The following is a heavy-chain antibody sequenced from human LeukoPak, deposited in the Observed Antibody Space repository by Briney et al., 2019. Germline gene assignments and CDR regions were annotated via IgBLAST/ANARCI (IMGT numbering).Heavy chain of an antibody. CDR1: GFTFSSYA. CDR2: ISSNGGST. CDR3: AKGGGDGYNYYYYMDV. V-gene: IGHV3-64*01. D-gene: IGHD5-24*01. J-gene: IGHJ6*03. Sequence: GGSLRLSCAASGFTFSSYAMHWVRQAPGKGLEYVSAISSNGGSTYYANSVKGRFTISRDNSKNTLYLQMNSLRAEDTAVYYCAKGGGDGYNYYYYMDVWGKGTTVTVSS.